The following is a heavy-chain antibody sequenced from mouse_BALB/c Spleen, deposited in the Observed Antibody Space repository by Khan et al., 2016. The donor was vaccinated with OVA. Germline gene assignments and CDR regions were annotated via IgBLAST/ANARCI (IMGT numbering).Heavy chain of an antibody. CDR2: ISPGSGDT. CDR1: GYTFTDYY. Sequence: QVQLQQSGAELARPGASVKLSCKASGYTFTDYYINWVKQRTGQGLEWIGEISPGSGDTYYNEKFKGKATRTADKSSTTAYMQLSSLTSEVSAVYSCASRNYFGYTFAYWGQGTLVTVSA. V-gene: IGHV1-77*01. D-gene: IGHD1-2*01. CDR3: ASRNYFGYTFAY. J-gene: IGHJ3*01.